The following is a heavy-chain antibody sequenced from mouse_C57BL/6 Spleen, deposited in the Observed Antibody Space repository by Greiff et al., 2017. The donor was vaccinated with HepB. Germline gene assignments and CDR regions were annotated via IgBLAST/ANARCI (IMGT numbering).Heavy chain of an antibody. D-gene: IGHD2-3*01. CDR2: ISYDGSN. CDR3: ARDRIYDGYCWYFDV. CDR1: GYSITSGYY. J-gene: IGHJ1*03. V-gene: IGHV3-6*01. Sequence: ESGPGLVKPSPSLSLTCSVTGYSITSGYYWNWIRQFPGNKLEWMGYISYDGSNNYNPSLKNRITITRDTSKNQFFLKLNSVTTEDTATYYCARDRIYDGYCWYFDVWGTGTTVTVSS.